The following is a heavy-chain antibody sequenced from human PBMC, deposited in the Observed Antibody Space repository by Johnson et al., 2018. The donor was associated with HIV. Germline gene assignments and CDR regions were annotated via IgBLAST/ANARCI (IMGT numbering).Heavy chain of an antibody. CDR1: GFTFSSYA. J-gene: IGHJ3*02. D-gene: IGHD2-15*01. V-gene: IGHV3-30-3*01. Sequence: QVQLVESGGGVVQPGRSLRLSCAASGFTFSSYAMHWVRQAPGKGLEWVAVISYDGSNKYYTDSVKGRFTISRDNAKNSLYLHMNSLRAEETAVYYCARDPFTPAGSDAFDIWGQGTMVTVSS. CDR3: ARDPFTPAGSDAFDI. CDR2: ISYDGSNK.